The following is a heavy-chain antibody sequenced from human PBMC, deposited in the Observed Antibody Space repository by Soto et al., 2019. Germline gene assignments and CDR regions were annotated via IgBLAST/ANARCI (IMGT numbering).Heavy chain of an antibody. CDR2: IIPIFGTA. CDR1: GGTFSSYA. Sequence: QVQLVQSGAEVKKPGSSVKVSCKASGGTFSSYAISWVRQAPGQGLEWMGGIIPIFGTANYAQKFQRRVTITADETRSTADLELSSRRYEDTAVYYCARDQRPHYDDDSPFDYWGQGTLVTVSS. J-gene: IGHJ4*02. CDR3: ARDQRPHYDDDSPFDY. V-gene: IGHV1-69*01. D-gene: IGHD4-17*01.